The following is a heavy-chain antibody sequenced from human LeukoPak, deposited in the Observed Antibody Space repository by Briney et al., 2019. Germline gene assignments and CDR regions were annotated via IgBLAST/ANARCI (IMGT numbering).Heavy chain of an antibody. Sequence: SETLSLTCTVSGDSISSYYWSWIRQPAGKGLEWIGRMYTTGSTNYNPSLKSRVTMSVDPSKNQFSLKLSSVTAADTAVYHCARGGPSMDVWGKGTTVTIPS. CDR3: ARGGPSMDV. J-gene: IGHJ6*03. V-gene: IGHV4-4*07. CDR1: GDSISSYY. D-gene: IGHD5-12*01. CDR2: MYTTGST.